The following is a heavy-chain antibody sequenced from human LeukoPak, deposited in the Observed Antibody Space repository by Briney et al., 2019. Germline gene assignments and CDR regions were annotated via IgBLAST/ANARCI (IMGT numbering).Heavy chain of an antibody. D-gene: IGHD5-18*01. J-gene: IGHJ4*02. CDR2: INGDGSST. CDR3: ATGHSYYYNS. CDR1: GFTFSTYW. V-gene: IGHV3-74*01. Sequence: GGALRLSCAASGFTFSTYWMHWVRQAPGKGLVWVSRINGDGSSTSSADSVKGRFTISRDNAKNTVYLQMNSLRAEDTAVYYCATGHSYYYNSWGQGTLVTVPS.